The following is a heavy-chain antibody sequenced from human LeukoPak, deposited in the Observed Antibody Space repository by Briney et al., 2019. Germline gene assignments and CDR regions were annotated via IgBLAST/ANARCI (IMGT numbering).Heavy chain of an antibody. J-gene: IGHJ3*02. CDR1: GGSFSSYY. D-gene: IGHD6-13*01. V-gene: IGHV4-59*01. CDR2: IYYSGST. Sequence: PSETLSLTCAVYGGSFSSYYWSWIRQPPEKGLEWIGYIYYSGSTNYNPSLKSRVTISVDTSKNQFSLKLSSVTAADTAVYYCAKVKQQLAPYDAFDIWGQGTMVTVSS. CDR3: AKVKQQLAPYDAFDI.